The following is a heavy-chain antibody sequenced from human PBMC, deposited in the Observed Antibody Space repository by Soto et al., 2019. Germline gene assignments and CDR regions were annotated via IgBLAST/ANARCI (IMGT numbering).Heavy chain of an antibody. CDR3: AKREVGYCSGDICSGALDF. CDR1: GFTFNNYV. CDR2: ISCRGGSA. Sequence: QPGGSLRLSCAASGFTFNNYVMNWVRQTPRKGLEWISSISCRGGSADYAASVNGRFSISRDNSKNTVSLQMSGLRAEDTAIYYCAKREVGYCSGDICSGALDFWGQGILVTVSS. J-gene: IGHJ4*02. D-gene: IGHD2-15*01. V-gene: IGHV3-23*01.